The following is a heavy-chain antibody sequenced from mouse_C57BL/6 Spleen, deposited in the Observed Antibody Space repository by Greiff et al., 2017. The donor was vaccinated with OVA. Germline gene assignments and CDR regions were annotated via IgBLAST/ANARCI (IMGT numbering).Heavy chain of an antibody. J-gene: IGHJ1*03. CDR1: GYAFTNYL. CDR2: INPGSGGT. V-gene: IGHV1-54*01. CDR3: ARKDGYRWYFDV. D-gene: IGHD1-2*01. Sequence: QVQLKESGAELVRPGTSVKVSCKASGYAFTNYLIEWVKQRPGQGLEWIGVINPGSGGTNYNEKFKGKATLTADKSSSTAYMQLSSLTSEDSAVYFCARKDGYRWYFDVWGTGTTVTVSS.